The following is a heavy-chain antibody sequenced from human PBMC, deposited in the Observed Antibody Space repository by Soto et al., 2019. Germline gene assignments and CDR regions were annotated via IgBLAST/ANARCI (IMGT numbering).Heavy chain of an antibody. CDR3: ARTGGATDS. CDR1: GDSVPSNSAA. Sequence: SQTLSLTCAISGDSVPSNSAAWNWIRQSPSRGFEWLGRTYYRSKWYNEYAVSVKGRISINSDTSKNHFSLQLNSVTPEDTAVYYCARTGGATDSWGQGTLVTVSS. V-gene: IGHV6-1*01. J-gene: IGHJ4*02. D-gene: IGHD3-16*01. CDR2: TYYRSKWYN.